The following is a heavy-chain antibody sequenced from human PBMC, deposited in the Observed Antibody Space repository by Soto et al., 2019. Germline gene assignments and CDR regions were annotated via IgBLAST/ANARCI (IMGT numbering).Heavy chain of an antibody. Sequence: SVKVSCKASGGTFSTYTITWVRQAPGQGLEWMGRIIPIIGIINYAQKFQGRVTITADKFTGTAYMELTRLRSDDTAVYYCAGGAVRYCSGGSCPGGYWGQGTLVTISS. CDR2: IIPIIGII. D-gene: IGHD2-15*01. J-gene: IGHJ4*02. V-gene: IGHV1-69*02. CDR1: GGTFSTYT. CDR3: AGGAVRYCSGGSCPGGY.